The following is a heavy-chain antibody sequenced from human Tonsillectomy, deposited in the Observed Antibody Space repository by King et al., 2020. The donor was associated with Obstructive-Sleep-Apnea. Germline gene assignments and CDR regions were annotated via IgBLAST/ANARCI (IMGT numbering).Heavy chain of an antibody. V-gene: IGHV4-59*08. Sequence: QLQESGPGLVKPSETLSLTCTVSGGSISNYYWSWIRQPPGKGLDWIGYIYYSGSTPSNPSLKGRVTISVDTSKNQFSLKLSSVTAADTAVFYCARHRSGSYYIFDYWGQGTLVTVSS. CDR2: IYYSGST. CDR3: ARHRSGSYYIFDY. J-gene: IGHJ4*02. CDR1: GGSISNYY. D-gene: IGHD1-26*01.